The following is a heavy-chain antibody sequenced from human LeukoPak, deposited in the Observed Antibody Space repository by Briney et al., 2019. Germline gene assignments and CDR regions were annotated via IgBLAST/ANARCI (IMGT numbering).Heavy chain of an antibody. D-gene: IGHD1-26*01. J-gene: IGHJ4*02. CDR1: GGSISSYY. CDR2: IYYSGST. Sequence: MTSETLSLTCTVSGGSISSYYWSWIRQPPGKGLEWIGYIYYSGSTNYNPSLKSRVTISVDTSKNQFSLKLSSVTAADTAVYYCARLGGGSYLWGDVNSLDYWGQGTLVTVSS. V-gene: IGHV4-59*08. CDR3: ARLGGGSYLWGDVNSLDY.